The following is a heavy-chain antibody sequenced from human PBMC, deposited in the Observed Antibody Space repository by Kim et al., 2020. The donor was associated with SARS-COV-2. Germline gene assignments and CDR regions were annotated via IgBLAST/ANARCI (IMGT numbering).Heavy chain of an antibody. V-gene: IGHV1-69*13. CDR3: ARDLEGGYYDSSGYYY. CDR2: IIPIFGTA. D-gene: IGHD3-22*01. Sequence: SVKVSCKASGGTFSSYAISWVRQAPGQGLEWMGGIIPIFGTANYAQKFQGRVTITADESTSTAYMELSSLRSEDTAVYYCARDLEGGYYDSSGYYYWGQGTLVTVSS. J-gene: IGHJ4*02. CDR1: GGTFSSYA.